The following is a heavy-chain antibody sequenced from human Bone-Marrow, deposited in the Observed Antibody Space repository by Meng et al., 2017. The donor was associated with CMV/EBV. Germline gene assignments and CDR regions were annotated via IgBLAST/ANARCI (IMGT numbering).Heavy chain of an antibody. D-gene: IGHD6-6*01. J-gene: IGHJ4*02. Sequence: SVKVSCKASGGTFSSYTISWVRQAPGQGLEWMGRIIPILGIANYAQKFQGRVTITADKSTSTAYMELSSLRSEDTAVYYCARACRRGAARCGLDYWGQGTLVTVSS. CDR2: IIPILGIA. V-gene: IGHV1-69*02. CDR3: ARACRRGAARCGLDY. CDR1: GGTFSSYT.